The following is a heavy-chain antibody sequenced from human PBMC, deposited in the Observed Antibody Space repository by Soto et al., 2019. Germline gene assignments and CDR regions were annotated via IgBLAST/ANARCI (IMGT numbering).Heavy chain of an antibody. V-gene: IGHV3-33*01. CDR3: ARERKSGYFDY. CDR2: IWYDGSNK. Sequence: QVQLVESGGGVVQPGRSLRLSCAASGFTFSSYGMHWVRQVPGKGLEWVAVIWYDGSNKYYADSVKGRFTISRDNSKNTLYLQMNSLRAEDTAVYYCARERKSGYFDYWGQGTLVTVSS. D-gene: IGHD3-3*01. J-gene: IGHJ4*02. CDR1: GFTFSSYG.